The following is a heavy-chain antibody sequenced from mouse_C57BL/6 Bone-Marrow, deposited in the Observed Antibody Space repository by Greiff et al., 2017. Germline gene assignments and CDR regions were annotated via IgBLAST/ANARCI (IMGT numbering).Heavy chain of an antibody. V-gene: IGHV14-2*01. CDR2: IDPEDGET. D-gene: IGHD1-1*01. Sequence: VQLQQSGAELVKPGASVKLSCTASGFNIKDYYMHWVKQRTEQGLEWIGRIDPEDGETKYAPKFQGKATITADPSSNTAYLQLSSLTSEDTAVYYCARSNGSQVSYYYAMDYWGQGTSVTVSS. CDR3: ARSNGSQVSYYYAMDY. J-gene: IGHJ4*01. CDR1: GFNIKDYY.